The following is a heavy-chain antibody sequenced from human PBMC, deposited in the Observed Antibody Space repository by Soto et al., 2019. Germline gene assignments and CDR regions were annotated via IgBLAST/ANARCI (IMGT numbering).Heavy chain of an antibody. V-gene: IGHV4-39*01. CDR1: GASISSGSYY. J-gene: IGHJ5*02. CDR3: ARSGGYSGYDHFFDP. Sequence: SETLSLTCTVSGASISSGSYYWDWIRQPPGKGLQWIGNIFYSGRTLYNPSLKGRVSIDVDTSTNQFSLRLTSVTAADTAVYFCARSGGYSGYDHFFDPWGHGTLVTGSS. D-gene: IGHD5-12*01. CDR2: IFYSGRT.